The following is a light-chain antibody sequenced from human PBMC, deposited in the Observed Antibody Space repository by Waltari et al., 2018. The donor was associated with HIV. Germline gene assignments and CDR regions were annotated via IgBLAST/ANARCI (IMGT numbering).Light chain of an antibody. CDR2: DAS. J-gene: IGKJ3*01. CDR3: QRPET. CDR1: QDISSN. V-gene: IGKV3D-11*01. Sequence: EIVLTQSPPTLSLSPGERATLSCRASQDISSNLAWYQQKPGQAPRLLIYDASNRATGIPARFSGSGSGTDFTLTISSLEPEDFAVYYCQRPETFGPGTKVDIK.